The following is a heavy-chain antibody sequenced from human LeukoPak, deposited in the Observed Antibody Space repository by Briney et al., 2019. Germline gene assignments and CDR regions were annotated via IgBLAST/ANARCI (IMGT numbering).Heavy chain of an antibody. V-gene: IGHV3-23*01. D-gene: IGHD2/OR15-2a*01. Sequence: PGESLRLSCAASGFAVSSNYMTWVRQAPGKGLEWVSSISSRGDNSYYADSVKGRFTISRDNSKSTLYLQMTSLRAEDSAFFYCTKRTDSTGSRASAFDVWGQGTVVTVSS. CDR1: GFAVSSNY. J-gene: IGHJ3*01. CDR2: ISSRGDNS. CDR3: TKRTDSTGSRASAFDV.